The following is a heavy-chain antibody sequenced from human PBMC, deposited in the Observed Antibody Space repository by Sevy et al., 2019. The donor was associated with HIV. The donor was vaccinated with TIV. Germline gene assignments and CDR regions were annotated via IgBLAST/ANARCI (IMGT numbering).Heavy chain of an antibody. V-gene: IGHV3-33*01. CDR2: IWNDRSDQ. D-gene: IGHD3-22*01. CDR1: GFTLSRYG. Sequence: GGSLRLSCAASGFTLSRYGMHWVRQAPGKGLEWLAVIWNDRSDQYYADSVKGRFTISRDNSKNTLYLQMNSLRAEDKAVYYCASLPNHYYDSIDYSGDVGFVIWGQGTMVTVSS. CDR3: ASLPNHYYDSIDYSGDVGFVI. J-gene: IGHJ3*02.